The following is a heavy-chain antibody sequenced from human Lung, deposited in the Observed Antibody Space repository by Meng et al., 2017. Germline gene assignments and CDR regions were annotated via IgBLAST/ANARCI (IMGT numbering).Heavy chain of an antibody. D-gene: IGHD5-12*01. CDR3: ARENVGDGGYDFDF. CDR2: INPNSGGT. J-gene: IGHJ4*02. Sequence: QVKLVQSGAEVKKPGALVTVSCKASGYTFTDYYIHWVRQAPGQGLEWMGRINPNSGGTNYVQKFQGRVTMTRDTSISTAYMELTRLRSDDTAIYYCARENVGDGGYDFDFWGRGTLVTVSS. V-gene: IGHV1-2*06. CDR1: GYTFTDYY.